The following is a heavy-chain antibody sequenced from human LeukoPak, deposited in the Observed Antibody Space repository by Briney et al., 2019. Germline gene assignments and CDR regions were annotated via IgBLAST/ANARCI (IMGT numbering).Heavy chain of an antibody. J-gene: IGHJ4*02. Sequence: GGSLRLSCAVSGFTFSRYWMTWVRQAPGKGLEWVANIKVDGSEKYYVDAVKGRFTISRDNAKNSLYLQMNSLRAEDTAVYYCATLGGDGYNPPSFDYWGQGTLVTVSS. D-gene: IGHD5-24*01. CDR2: IKVDGSEK. CDR1: GFTFSRYW. V-gene: IGHV3-7*03. CDR3: ATLGGDGYNPPSFDY.